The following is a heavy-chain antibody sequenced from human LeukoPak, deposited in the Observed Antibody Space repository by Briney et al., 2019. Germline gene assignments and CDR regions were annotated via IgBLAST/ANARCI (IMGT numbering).Heavy chain of an antibody. Sequence: GGSLRLSCAASGFTFSRHGMHWVRQAPGKGLEWVAVISIDGRDKKYADSVKGRFTFSRENSKKTLYLQMNSLRTEGAAVYYCAKDRKEGPADYYCDYWGQGTLVSVSS. V-gene: IGHV3-30*18. CDR1: GFTFSRHG. J-gene: IGHJ4*02. CDR3: AKDRKEGPADYYCDY. CDR2: ISIDGRDK.